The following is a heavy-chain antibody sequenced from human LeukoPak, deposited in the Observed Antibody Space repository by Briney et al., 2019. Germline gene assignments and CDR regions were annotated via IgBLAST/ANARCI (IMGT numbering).Heavy chain of an antibody. V-gene: IGHV4-39*01. CDR1: GGSISSSSYY. Sequence: SETLSLTCTVSGGSISSSSYYWGWIRQPPGEGLEWIGSIYYSGSTYYNPSLKSRVTISVDTSKNQFSLKLSSVTAADTAVYYCARHGTTVTTGEMDYWGQGTLVTVSS. D-gene: IGHD4-17*01. CDR3: ARHGTTVTTGEMDY. CDR2: IYYSGST. J-gene: IGHJ4*02.